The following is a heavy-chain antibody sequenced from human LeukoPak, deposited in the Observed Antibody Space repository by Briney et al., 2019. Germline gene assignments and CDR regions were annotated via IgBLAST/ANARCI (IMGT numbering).Heavy chain of an antibody. CDR1: GGSISSSSYY. CDR2: IYYTGST. Sequence: SGTLSLTCTVSGGSISSSSYYWGWIRQPPGKGLEWIGTIYYTGSTYYNPSLKSRVTISIDTSKNQFSLRLSSVTAADTAVYFCARASNYFDVLYWGQGTLVTVSS. J-gene: IGHJ4*02. D-gene: IGHD3-22*01. CDR3: ARASNYFDVLY. V-gene: IGHV4-39*01.